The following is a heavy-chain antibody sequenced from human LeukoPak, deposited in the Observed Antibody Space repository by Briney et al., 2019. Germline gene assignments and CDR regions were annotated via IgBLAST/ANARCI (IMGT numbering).Heavy chain of an antibody. Sequence: ASVKVSCNASGYTFTSYGISWVRQAPGQGLEWMGWISAYNGNTNYAQKLQGRVTMTTDTSTSTAYMELRSLRSDDTAVYYCARDGLYSGSYPSPGYWGQGTLVTVSS. CDR2: ISAYNGNT. V-gene: IGHV1-18*01. J-gene: IGHJ4*02. D-gene: IGHD1-26*01. CDR1: GYTFTSYG. CDR3: ARDGLYSGSYPSPGY.